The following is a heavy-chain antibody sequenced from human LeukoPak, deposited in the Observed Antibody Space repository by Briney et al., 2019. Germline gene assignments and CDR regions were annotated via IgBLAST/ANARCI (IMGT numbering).Heavy chain of an antibody. CDR2: IIPMFETA. V-gene: IGHV1-69*13. J-gene: IGHJ6*02. Sequence: SVKVSCKASGGTFSSYAINWVRQAPGQGLEWMGGIIPMFETANYAQKFQGRVTITADASTRTAYMELSSLTSDDTAVYYCGRSRVVVIATGYYYYTMDARGQGTTVTVSS. CDR1: GGTFSSYA. CDR3: GRSRVVVIATGYYYYTMDA. D-gene: IGHD3-22*01.